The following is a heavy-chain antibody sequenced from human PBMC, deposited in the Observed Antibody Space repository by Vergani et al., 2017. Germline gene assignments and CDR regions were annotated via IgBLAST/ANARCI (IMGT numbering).Heavy chain of an antibody. Sequence: QVQLQQWGAGLLKPSETLSLTCAVYGGSFSGYYWSWIRQPPGKGLEWIGYIYHSGSTYYNPSLKSRVTIAVDRSKNQFSLKLSSVTAADTAVYYCAKDSDSRYYGMDIWGQGTTVTVSS. J-gene: IGHJ6*02. D-gene: IGHD6-13*01. CDR1: GGSFSGYY. CDR3: AKDSDSRYYGMDI. CDR2: IYHSGST. V-gene: IGHV4-34*01.